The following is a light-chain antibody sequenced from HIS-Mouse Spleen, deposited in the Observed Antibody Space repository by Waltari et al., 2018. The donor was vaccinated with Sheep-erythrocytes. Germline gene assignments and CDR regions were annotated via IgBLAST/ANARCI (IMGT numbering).Light chain of an antibody. J-gene: IGLJ3*02. CDR2: EGS. Sequence: QSALTQPASVSGSPGPSITISCTGTSSYVGSYNLFSWYQQHPGKAPKLMIYEGSKRPSGVSNRFSGSKSGNTASLTISGLQAEDEADYYCCSYAGSSTPWVFGGGTKLTVL. V-gene: IGLV2-23*01. CDR3: CSYAGSSTPWV. CDR1: SSYVGSYNL.